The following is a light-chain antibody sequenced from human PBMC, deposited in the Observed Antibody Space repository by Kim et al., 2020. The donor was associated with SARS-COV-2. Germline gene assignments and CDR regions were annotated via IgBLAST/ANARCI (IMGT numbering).Light chain of an antibody. CDR3: QQYNNWPQT. CDR2: DAS. Sequence: VSPGERATLSCRASQTVSTNLAWYQHKPGQAPRLLIYDASTRASGIPVRFSGSGSGTDFTLTIDDLQFEDFAFYYCQQYNNWPQTFGQGTKVDIK. CDR1: QTVSTN. V-gene: IGKV3-15*01. J-gene: IGKJ1*01.